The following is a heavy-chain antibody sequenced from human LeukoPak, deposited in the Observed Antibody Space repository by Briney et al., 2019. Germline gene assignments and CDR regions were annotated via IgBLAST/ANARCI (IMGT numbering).Heavy chain of an antibody. D-gene: IGHD5-18*01. CDR2: IIPIFGTA. J-gene: IGHJ4*02. CDR1: GGTFSSYA. Sequence: ASVKVSCKASGGTFSSYAISWVRQTPGQGLEWMRGIIPIFGTANYAQKFQGRVTITADESTSTAYMELSSLRSEDTAVYYCARSKDVGGYSYGYFDYWGQGTLVTVSS. CDR3: ARSKDVGGYSYGYFDY. V-gene: IGHV1-69*13.